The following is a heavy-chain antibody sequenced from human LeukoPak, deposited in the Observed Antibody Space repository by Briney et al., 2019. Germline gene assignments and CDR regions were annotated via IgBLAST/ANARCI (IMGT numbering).Heavy chain of an antibody. D-gene: IGHD6-19*01. CDR2: FDPEVGET. CDR3: AKDFRTIAVAGSYYYGMDV. J-gene: IGHJ6*02. Sequence: ASVKVSCKVSGYTLTELSMHWVRQAPGKGLEWMGGFDPEVGETIYAQKFQGRVTITRNTSISTAYMELSSLRSEDTAVYYCAKDFRTIAVAGSYYYGMDVWGQGTTVTVSS. CDR1: GYTLTELS. V-gene: IGHV1-24*01.